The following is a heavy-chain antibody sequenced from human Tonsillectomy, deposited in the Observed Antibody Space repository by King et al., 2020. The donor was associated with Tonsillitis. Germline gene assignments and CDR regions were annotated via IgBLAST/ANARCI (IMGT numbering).Heavy chain of an antibody. CDR3: ARLMVYYGMDV. J-gene: IGHJ6*02. V-gene: IGHV4-59*08. CDR1: GGSISSYY. Sequence: VQLQESGPGLVKPSETLSLTCTVSGGSISSYYWSWIRQPPGKGLECIGYIYYSGSTNYNPSLKSRVTISVDTSKNQFSLKLSSVPAADTAVYYCARLMVYYGMDVWGQGTTVTVSS. CDR2: IYYSGST. D-gene: IGHD2-8*01.